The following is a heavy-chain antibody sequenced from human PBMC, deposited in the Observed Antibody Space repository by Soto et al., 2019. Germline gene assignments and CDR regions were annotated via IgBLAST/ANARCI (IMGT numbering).Heavy chain of an antibody. Sequence: TLSLTCTVSRGSISSGGYYWSWIRQHPGKGLEWIGYIYYSGSTYYNPSLKSRVTISVDTSKNQFSLKLSSVTAADTAVYYCARAYSSGWYWFDPWGQGTLVTVSS. V-gene: IGHV4-31*03. D-gene: IGHD6-19*01. CDR1: RGSISSGGYY. CDR2: IYYSGST. J-gene: IGHJ5*02. CDR3: ARAYSSGWYWFDP.